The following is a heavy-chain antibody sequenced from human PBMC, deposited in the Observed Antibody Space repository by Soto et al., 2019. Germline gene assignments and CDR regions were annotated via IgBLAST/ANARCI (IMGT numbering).Heavy chain of an antibody. D-gene: IGHD3-16*02. CDR2: IWYDGSNK. Sequence: GGSLRLSCAGSGFAFGSYIMHWVRQAPGKGLEWLALIWYDGSNKYYGNSVKGRFTISRDNSKDTLFLQMNSLRAEDTAVYYCARGEFEYIWGTYPNLDNWGQGTLVTVSS. CDR1: GFAFGSYI. V-gene: IGHV3-33*01. CDR3: ARGEFEYIWGTYPNLDN. J-gene: IGHJ4*02.